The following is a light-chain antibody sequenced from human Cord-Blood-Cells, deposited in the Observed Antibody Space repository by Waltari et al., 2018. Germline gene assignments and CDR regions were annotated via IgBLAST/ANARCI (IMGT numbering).Light chain of an antibody. Sequence: DIVMTQSPDSLAVSLGERATINCKSSQSVLYSSNNKNYLAWYQQKPGQTPKLRIYWAATRESGVPDRVSGSGSGTDFTLTISSLQAEDVAVYYCQQYYSTPFTFGPGTKVDIK. CDR2: WAA. CDR3: QQYYSTPFT. V-gene: IGKV4-1*01. CDR1: QSVLYSSNNKNY. J-gene: IGKJ3*01.